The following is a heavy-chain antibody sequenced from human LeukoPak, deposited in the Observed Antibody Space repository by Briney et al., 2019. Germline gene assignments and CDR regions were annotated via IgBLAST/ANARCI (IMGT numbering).Heavy chain of an antibody. Sequence: PSETLSLTCTVSGASIISGNYFWGWVRQPPGKRLEWIGSWHHSGITDYNPSLKSRVTIVADTSKNQFSLKLASGAAADSAVYFCARQYEFWGQGTLVTVSS. CDR1: GASIISGNYF. D-gene: IGHD3-10*01. CDR3: ARQYEF. V-gene: IGHV4-39*01. CDR2: WHHSGIT. J-gene: IGHJ4*02.